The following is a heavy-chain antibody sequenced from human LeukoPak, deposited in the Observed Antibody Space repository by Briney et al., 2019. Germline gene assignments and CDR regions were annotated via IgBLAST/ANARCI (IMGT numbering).Heavy chain of an antibody. CDR1: GFTFSSYG. J-gene: IGHJ4*02. V-gene: IGHV3-23*01. CDR3: AKDLTVGITIFGVAPRLLGDY. CDR2: ISGGGGST. D-gene: IGHD3-3*01. Sequence: GGSLRLSCAASGFTFSSYGMSWVRQAPGKGLEWVSAISGGGGSTYYADSVKGRFTIYRDNSKNTLYLQMNSLRAEDTAVYYCAKDLTVGITIFGVAPRLLGDYWGQGTLVTVSS.